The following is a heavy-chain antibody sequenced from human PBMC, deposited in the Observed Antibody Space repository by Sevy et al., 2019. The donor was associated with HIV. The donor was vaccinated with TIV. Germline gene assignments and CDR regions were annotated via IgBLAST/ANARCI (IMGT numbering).Heavy chain of an antibody. V-gene: IGHV6-1*01. Sequence: KQSQTLSLTCAISGDSVSTYSAARNCIRLSPSRGLEWLGRTYYKSKWYNDYALSVKSRISINPDTPKNQISLQLNSVTPEDTAVYYCARESRWFFFHFDYWGQGTLVTVSS. D-gene: IGHD3-10*01. J-gene: IGHJ4*02. CDR2: TYYKSKWYN. CDR1: GDSVSTYSAA. CDR3: ARESRWFFFHFDY.